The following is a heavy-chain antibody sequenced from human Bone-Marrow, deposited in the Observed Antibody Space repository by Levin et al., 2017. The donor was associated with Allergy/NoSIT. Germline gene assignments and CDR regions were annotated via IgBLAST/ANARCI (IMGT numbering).Heavy chain of an antibody. CDR2: IFHGGGT. D-gene: IGHD3-16*01. CDR1: GDSISNTKW. J-gene: IGHJ4*02. CDR3: ARGSVWPYYFDY. Sequence: HSQTLSLTCAVSGDSISNTKWWVWVRQPPGKGLEWIGEIFHGGGTNYNPSLKSRVTMSVDKSKNNFSLRLTSVTAADTAVYYCARGSVWPYYFDYWGQGSLVTVSS. V-gene: IGHV4-4*02.